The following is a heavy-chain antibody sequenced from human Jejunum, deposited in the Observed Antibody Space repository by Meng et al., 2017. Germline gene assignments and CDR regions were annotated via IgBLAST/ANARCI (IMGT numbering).Heavy chain of an antibody. CDR1: GGSMNSAGHY. CDR2: IHYSGGT. Sequence: QVQLQVPGPGLVKPAQTLSLTCTVSGGSMNSAGHYWSWIRQDPGKGLEWIGYIHYSGGTYYNPSLKSRVTISVDASKNQFSLKLNSVSAADTAVYYCARATAGNSEYFQNWGQGTLVTASS. J-gene: IGHJ1*01. D-gene: IGHD4-23*01. V-gene: IGHV4-31*03. CDR3: ARATAGNSEYFQN.